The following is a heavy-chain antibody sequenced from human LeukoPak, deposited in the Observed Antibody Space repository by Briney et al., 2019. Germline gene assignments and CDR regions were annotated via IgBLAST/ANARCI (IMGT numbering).Heavy chain of an antibody. D-gene: IGHD2-2*01. V-gene: IGHV1-46*01. CDR2: INPSGGST. CDR1: GYTFTSYY. CDR3: ARDSGYCSSTSCYGGSGFTSFDY. Sequence: GGSLRLSCAASGYTFTSYYMHWVRQAPGQGLEWMGIINPSGGSTSYAQKFQGRVTMTRDTSTSTVYMELSSLRSEDTAVYYCARDSGYCSSTSCYGGSGFTSFDYWGQGTLVTVSS. J-gene: IGHJ4*02.